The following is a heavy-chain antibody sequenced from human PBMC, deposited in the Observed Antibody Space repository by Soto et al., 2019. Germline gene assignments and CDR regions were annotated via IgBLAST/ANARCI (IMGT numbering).Heavy chain of an antibody. Sequence: ASVKVSCKASGYTFTSYAMHWVRQAPGQRLEWMGWINAGNGNTKYSQKFQGRVTITRDTSASTAYMELSSLRSEDTAVYYCSRVDPGVISSGPVHNAFDIWGQGTMVTVSS. CDR1: GYTFTSYA. D-gene: IGHD6-19*01. CDR2: INAGNGNT. CDR3: SRVDPGVISSGPVHNAFDI. J-gene: IGHJ3*02. V-gene: IGHV1-3*01.